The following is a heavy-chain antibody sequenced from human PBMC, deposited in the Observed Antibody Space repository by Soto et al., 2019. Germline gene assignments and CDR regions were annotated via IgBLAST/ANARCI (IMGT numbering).Heavy chain of an antibody. CDR2: ISSSSSYI. V-gene: IGHV3-21*01. Sequence: EVQLVESGGGLVKPGGSPRLSCAASGFTFSSYSMNWVRQAPGKGLEWVSSISSSSSYIYYADSVKGRFTISRDNAKNSLYLQMNSLRAEDTAVYYCARDRKDIVVVPAAPYAFDIWGQGTMVTVSS. CDR1: GFTFSSYS. CDR3: ARDRKDIVVVPAAPYAFDI. J-gene: IGHJ3*02. D-gene: IGHD2-2*01.